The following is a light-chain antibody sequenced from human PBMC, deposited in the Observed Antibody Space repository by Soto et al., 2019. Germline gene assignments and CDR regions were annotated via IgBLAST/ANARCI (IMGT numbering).Light chain of an antibody. CDR1: SSNIGAGYD. CDR3: QSYDSRLSGWV. V-gene: IGLV1-40*01. Sequence: QSVLTQPPSVSGAPGQRVTISCTGSSSNIGAGYDVHWYQQLPGTAPKLLIYGNNNRPSGVPDRFSGSKSGTSASLAITGLQAEDEADYYCQSYDSRLSGWVFGGGTKVTVL. CDR2: GNN. J-gene: IGLJ3*02.